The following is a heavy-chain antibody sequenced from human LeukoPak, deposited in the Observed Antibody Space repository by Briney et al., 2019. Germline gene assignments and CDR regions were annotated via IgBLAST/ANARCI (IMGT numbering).Heavy chain of an antibody. D-gene: IGHD3-9*01. J-gene: IGHJ4*02. V-gene: IGHV3-30*18. CDR1: GFTFSTYG. CDR2: ISYDGSNE. Sequence: RPGGSLRLSCAASGFTFSTYGMHWVRQAPGKGLEWVAVISYDGSNEYYADSVKGRFTISRDNSKNTLYLQMNSLRAEDTAVYYCAKEGSWLYDYWGQGTLVTVSS. CDR3: AKEGSWLYDY.